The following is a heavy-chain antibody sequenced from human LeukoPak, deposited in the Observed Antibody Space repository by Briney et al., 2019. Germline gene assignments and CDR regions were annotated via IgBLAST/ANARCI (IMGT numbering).Heavy chain of an antibody. V-gene: IGHV3-30*04. Sequence: PGGSLRLSCAAPGFTFSSYAMHWVRQAPGKGLEWVAVISYDGSNKYYADSVKGRFTISRDNSKNTLYLQMNSLRAEDTAVYYCASGWGRSSWGPFDYWGQGTLVTVSS. D-gene: IGHD6-13*01. CDR2: ISYDGSNK. J-gene: IGHJ4*02. CDR1: GFTFSSYA. CDR3: ASGWGRSSWGPFDY.